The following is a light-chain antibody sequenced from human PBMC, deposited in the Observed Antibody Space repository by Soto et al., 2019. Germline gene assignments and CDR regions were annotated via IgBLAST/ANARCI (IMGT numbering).Light chain of an antibody. Sequence: EIVLTQSPATLSVSPGATATLSCRASQSVSSNLAWYQQKPGQAPRLLIYGASPSATGIPARFSGSESGTEFTHTISSLQSEDFAVYYCQQYNNWPPEYTYGQGTKLEIK. V-gene: IGKV3-15*01. CDR3: QQYNNWPPEYT. J-gene: IGKJ2*01. CDR1: QSVSSN. CDR2: GAS.